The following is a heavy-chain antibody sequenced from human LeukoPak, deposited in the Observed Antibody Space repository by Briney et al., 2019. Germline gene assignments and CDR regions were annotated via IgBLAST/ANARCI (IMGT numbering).Heavy chain of an antibody. CDR1: GFTVSSNY. V-gene: IGHV3-66*01. D-gene: IGHD6-19*01. CDR3: ARDPRIAVAGTGEDY. J-gene: IGHJ4*02. CDR2: IYSGGST. Sequence: GGSLRLSCAASGFTVSSNYMSWVRQAPGKGLEWVSVIYSGGSTYYADSVKGRFTISRDNSKNTLYLQMNSLRAEDTAVYYCARDPRIAVAGTGEDYWGQGTLVTVSS.